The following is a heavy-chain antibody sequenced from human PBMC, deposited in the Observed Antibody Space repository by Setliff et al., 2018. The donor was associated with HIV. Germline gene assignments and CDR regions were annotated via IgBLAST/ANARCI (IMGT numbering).Heavy chain of an antibody. CDR3: ARDYYGSSGYPRATYYFDY. CDR1: GYTFTGYY. J-gene: IGHJ4*02. D-gene: IGHD3-22*01. Sequence: GASVKVSCKASGYTFTGYYMHWVRQAPGQGLEWMGWITPNSGGTNFAQTFQGWVTMTRDTSISTAYMELSRLRSDDTAVYYCARDYYGSSGYPRATYYFDYWGQGTLVTVSS. V-gene: IGHV1-2*04. CDR2: ITPNSGGT.